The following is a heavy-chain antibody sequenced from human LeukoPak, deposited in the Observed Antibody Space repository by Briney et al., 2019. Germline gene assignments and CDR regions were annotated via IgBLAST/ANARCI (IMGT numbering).Heavy chain of an antibody. CDR1: RLSNIIAHYD. J-gene: IGHJ3*02. CDR2: IYSSGTS. V-gene: IGHV4-61*02. CDR3: ARAPWGSPPSDAFDI. D-gene: IGHD3-16*01. Sequence: SETQSLTCTVSRLSNIIAHYDWNWIRQPAGKGLEWLGRIYSSGTSTVSPSFNTRVTMSVDTSKKEFYLKLTSVPAGDSGIYYRARAPWGSPPSDAFDIWGQGTLVTVSS.